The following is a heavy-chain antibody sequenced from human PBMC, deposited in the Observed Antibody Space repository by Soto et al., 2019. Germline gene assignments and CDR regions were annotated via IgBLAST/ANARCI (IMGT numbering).Heavy chain of an antibody. CDR3: AXXXXXXXXXGSYRYPDY. CDR2: ISYDGSTK. J-gene: IGHJ4*02. CDR1: GFTFSSYG. D-gene: IGHD3-16*02. Sequence: QVQLVESGGGVVQPGRSLRLSCAASGFTFSSYGMHWVRQAPGKGLEWVAVISYDGSTKYYADSVKGRFTISRDKSKNTXYLQXNXLRAEDTAVYYXAXXXXXXXXXGSYRYPDYWGQGTLVTVSS. V-gene: IGHV3-30*18.